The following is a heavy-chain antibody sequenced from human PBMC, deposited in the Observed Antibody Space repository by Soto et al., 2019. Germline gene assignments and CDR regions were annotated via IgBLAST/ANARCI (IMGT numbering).Heavy chain of an antibody. CDR3: ARDSGRFYIDY. V-gene: IGHV3-7*04. Sequence: DVQLVGSGGGLVQPGGSLSLSCAASGFTFSTYWMTWVRQTPGKGLEWVANLNPDGSEKYYVDSLKGRFTISRDNAKTSLYLQMNSLRAEDTAVYYCARDSGRFYIDYWGQGTLVTVSS. D-gene: IGHD1-26*01. J-gene: IGHJ4*02. CDR1: GFTFSTYW. CDR2: LNPDGSEK.